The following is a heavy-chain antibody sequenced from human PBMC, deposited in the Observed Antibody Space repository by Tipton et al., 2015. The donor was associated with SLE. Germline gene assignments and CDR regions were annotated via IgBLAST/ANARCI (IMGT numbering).Heavy chain of an antibody. CDR1: GGSISSYY. Sequence: LRLSCTVSGGSISSYYWSWIRQPPGKGLEWFGYIYYSGSTNYNPPLKSRVTISVDTSKNHFSLKLSSVTAADTAVYYCARTIVDPIAAAGPVAFDIWGQGTMVTVSS. V-gene: IGHV4-59*01. D-gene: IGHD6-13*01. CDR3: ARTIVDPIAAAGPVAFDI. J-gene: IGHJ3*02. CDR2: IYYSGST.